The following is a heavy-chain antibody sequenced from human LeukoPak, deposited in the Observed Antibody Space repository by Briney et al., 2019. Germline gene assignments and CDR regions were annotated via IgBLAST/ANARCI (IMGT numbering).Heavy chain of an antibody. D-gene: IGHD1-26*01. V-gene: IGHV3-23*01. CDR1: GFTFSSYA. J-gene: IGHJ4*02. Sequence: PGGSLRLSCAASGFTFSSYAMAWVRQAPGKGLEWVSGISGSGVSTLYADSVKGRFIISRDNSKNTVYLQMNSLRAEDTAVYYCAKDLKYSGSCRAFDYCGQGTLVTVSS. CDR2: ISGSGVST. CDR3: AKDLKYSGSCRAFDY.